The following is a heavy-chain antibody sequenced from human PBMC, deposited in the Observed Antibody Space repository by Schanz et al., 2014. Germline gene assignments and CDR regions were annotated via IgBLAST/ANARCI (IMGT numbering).Heavy chain of an antibody. Sequence: QVQLVQSGAEVKKPGASVRVSCKASGYSFTTYDVNWVRQATGQGLEWMGWMNPTTGNRGYAQNFQGRVTTTRDTSLKTAYMEMTDMKLEDSAFYYWAIPDDDRPFWGQGTLIAVSS. J-gene: IGHJ4*02. CDR2: MNPTTGNR. CDR3: AIPDDDRPF. V-gene: IGHV1-8*01. D-gene: IGHD3-3*01. CDR1: GYSFTTYD.